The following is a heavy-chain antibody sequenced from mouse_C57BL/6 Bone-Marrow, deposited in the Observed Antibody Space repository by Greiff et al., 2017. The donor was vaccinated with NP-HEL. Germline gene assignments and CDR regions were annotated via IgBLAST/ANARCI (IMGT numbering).Heavy chain of an antibody. J-gene: IGHJ2*01. D-gene: IGHD1-1*02. CDR1: GYTFTSYW. CDR3: AMRGSWGGWSNYFDY. Sequence: QVQLQQPGAELVKPGASVKMSCKASGYTFTSYWITWVKQRPGQGLEWIGDIYPGSGSTNYNEKFKSKATLTVDTSSSTAYMQLSSLTSEDSAVYYWAMRGSWGGWSNYFDYWGQGTTLTVSS. CDR2: IYPGSGST. V-gene: IGHV1-55*01.